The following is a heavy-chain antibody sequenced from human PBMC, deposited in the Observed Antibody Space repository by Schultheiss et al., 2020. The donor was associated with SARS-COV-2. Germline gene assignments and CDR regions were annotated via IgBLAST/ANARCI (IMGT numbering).Heavy chain of an antibody. CDR1: GGTFSSYA. D-gene: IGHD3-10*01. CDR3: ARMWFGDLTLDP. V-gene: IGHV1-69*05. CDR2: IIPIFGTA. Sequence: SVKVSCKASGGTFSSYAISWVRQAPGQGLEWMGGIIPIFGTANYAQKLQGRVTMTTDTSTSTAYMELRSLRSDDTTVYYCARMWFGDLTLDPWGQGTLVTVSS. J-gene: IGHJ5*02.